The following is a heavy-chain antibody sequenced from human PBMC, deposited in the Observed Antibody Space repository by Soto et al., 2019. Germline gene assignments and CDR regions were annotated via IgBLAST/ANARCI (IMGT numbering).Heavy chain of an antibody. CDR3: ARGIATGQLDT. CDR2: ISPYNGNT. V-gene: IGHV1-18*01. Sequence: TVKAACKASRDTFENYGITWVRQSPGQGLEWMGWISPYNGNTNYEQKLPGRVIITRDTSASTAYMALSSLRSEHTAVYNCARGIATGQLDTWGQGALVSVSS. J-gene: IGHJ5*02. CDR1: RDTFENYG. D-gene: IGHD2-15*01.